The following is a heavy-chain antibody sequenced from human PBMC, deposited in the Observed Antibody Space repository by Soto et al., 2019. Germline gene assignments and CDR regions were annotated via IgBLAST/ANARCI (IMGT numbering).Heavy chain of an antibody. V-gene: IGHV3-48*02. CDR2: ISSSSTTT. Sequence: EVQLVESGVDLVQPGGSLRLSCAASGFTFNTYTMNWVRQAPGKGLEWVSYISSSSTTTYYADSVKGRFTISRDNGKNSMYLQMNSLRDEDTAVYYCARGRGYCSTTSCYVDYWGQGTPVTVSS. CDR3: ARGRGYCSTTSCYVDY. CDR1: GFTFNTYT. D-gene: IGHD2-2*01. J-gene: IGHJ4*02.